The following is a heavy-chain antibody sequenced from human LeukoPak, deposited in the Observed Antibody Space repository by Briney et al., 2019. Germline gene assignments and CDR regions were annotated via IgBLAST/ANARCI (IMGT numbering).Heavy chain of an antibody. CDR2: ISYDGSNK. V-gene: IGHV3-30*04. CDR3: ARDQYYYDSSGYSKYYYYYGMDV. D-gene: IGHD3-22*01. Sequence: GRSLRLSCAASEFTFSSYAMHWVRQAPGKGLEWVAVISYDGSNKYYADSVKGRFTISRDNSKNTLYLQMNSLRAEDTAVYYCARDQYYYDSSGYSKYYYYYGMDVWGQGTTVTVSS. J-gene: IGHJ6*02. CDR1: EFTFSSYA.